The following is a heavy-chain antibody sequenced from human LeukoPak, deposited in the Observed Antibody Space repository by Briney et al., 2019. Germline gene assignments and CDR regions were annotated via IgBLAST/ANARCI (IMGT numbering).Heavy chain of an antibody. D-gene: IGHD3-22*01. V-gene: IGHV4-59*01. J-gene: IGHJ3*02. Sequence: SETLSLTCTVSGGSISSYYWSWIRQPPGKGLEWIGYIYYSGSTNYNPSLRSRVTISVDTSKNQFSLKLSYVTAADTAVYYCARGWRAYYYDSSGYYLNDAFDIWGRGTMVTVSS. CDR2: IYYSGST. CDR1: GGSISSYY. CDR3: ARGWRAYYYDSSGYYLNDAFDI.